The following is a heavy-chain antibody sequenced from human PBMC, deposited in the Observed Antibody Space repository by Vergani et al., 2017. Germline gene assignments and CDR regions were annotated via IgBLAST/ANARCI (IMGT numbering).Heavy chain of an antibody. J-gene: IGHJ4*02. CDR1: GFTFSNYA. V-gene: IGHV3-23*01. D-gene: IGHD3-10*01. Sequence: EVQLLESGGGLVQPGGSLRLSCEASGFTFSNYAMSWVRQAPGKGLEWVSGISDSGGSTYYADSVKGRFAVSRDNSKNTLYLQMNSLRAEDTAVYYCAKDALPGDSGEYFDYWGQGTLVTVSS. CDR3: AKDALPGDSGEYFDY. CDR2: ISDSGGST.